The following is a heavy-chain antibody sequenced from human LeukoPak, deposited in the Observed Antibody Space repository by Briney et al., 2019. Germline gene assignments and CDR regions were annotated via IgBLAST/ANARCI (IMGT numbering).Heavy chain of an antibody. J-gene: IGHJ5*02. V-gene: IGHV1-18*01. CDR1: GYTFTSYG. CDR3: ARDRRYYGSGSYLALSGVHWFDP. D-gene: IGHD3-10*01. CDR2: ISAYNGNT. Sequence: ASVKVSCKASGYTFTSYGISWVRQAPGQGLEWMGWISAYNGNTNYAQKLQGRVTMTTDTSTSTAYMELRSLRSEDTAVYYCARDRRYYGSGSYLALSGVHWFDPWGQGTLVTVSS.